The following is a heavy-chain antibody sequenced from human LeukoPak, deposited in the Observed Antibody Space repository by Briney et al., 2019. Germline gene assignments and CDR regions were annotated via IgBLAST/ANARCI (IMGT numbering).Heavy chain of an antibody. CDR1: GFTFSSYS. CDR2: ISSSSSFL. D-gene: IGHD3-16*02. CDR3: ARDGEEFDDYVWGSYRPNYFDY. Sequence: PGGSLRLSCAASGFTFSSYSMNWVRQAPGKGLEWVSCISSSSSFLYYADSVKGRFTISRDNAKNSLYLQMNGLRAEDTAVYYCARDGEEFDDYVWGSYRPNYFDYWGQGTLATVSS. V-gene: IGHV3-21*01. J-gene: IGHJ4*02.